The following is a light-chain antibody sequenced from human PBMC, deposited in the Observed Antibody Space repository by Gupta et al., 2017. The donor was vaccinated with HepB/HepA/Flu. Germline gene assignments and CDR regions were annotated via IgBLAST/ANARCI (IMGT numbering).Light chain of an antibody. V-gene: IGLV3-1*01. J-gene: IGLJ2*01. CDR1: KLGDKY. Sequence: SYELTQPPSVSVSPGQTASVTCSGDKLGDKYVCWYQQKPGQSPVLVSYQDTKRPSGIPERFSGSKSGNTATLTISGTQAMDETDYYCQAWDSNTAGVFGTGTKLTVL. CDR2: QDT. CDR3: QAWDSNTAGV.